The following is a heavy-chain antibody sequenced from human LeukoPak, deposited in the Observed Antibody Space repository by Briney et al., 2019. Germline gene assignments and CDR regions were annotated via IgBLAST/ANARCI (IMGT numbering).Heavy chain of an antibody. Sequence: ASVKVSCKASGYTFTRYAFSWVRQAPGQGLEWMGWISTYNGNTNYAQKFQGRVTMTTDTSTTTTYMELRSLRSDDTAVYYCARESEAGYYPIWGQGTMLTVSS. J-gene: IGHJ3*02. V-gene: IGHV1-18*01. CDR2: ISTYNGNT. CDR3: ARESEAGYYPI. CDR1: GYTFTRYA. D-gene: IGHD3-9*01.